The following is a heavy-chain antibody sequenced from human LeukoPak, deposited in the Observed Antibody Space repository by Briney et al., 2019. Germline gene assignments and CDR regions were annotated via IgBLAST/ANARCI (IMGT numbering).Heavy chain of an antibody. Sequence: GSLRLSCAASGFTFRDYNMNWVRQAPGKGLEWVSYITDSGSTIHYADSVNGRFTISRDNAKNSLYLQMNSLRAEDSAVYYCARSIGLTGGGVDIWGRGTTVTVSS. CDR2: ITDSGSTI. D-gene: IGHD3-9*01. J-gene: IGHJ6*02. CDR1: GFTFRDYN. CDR3: ARSIGLTGGGVDI. V-gene: IGHV3-11*01.